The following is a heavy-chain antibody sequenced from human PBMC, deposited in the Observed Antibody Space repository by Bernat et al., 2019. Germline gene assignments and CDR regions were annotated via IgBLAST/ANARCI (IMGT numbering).Heavy chain of an antibody. V-gene: IGHV3-13*04. CDR3: ARGPHSPLGVRYDYYMDV. D-gene: IGHD3-10*01. CDR2: IGTAGDT. Sequence: EVQLVESGGGLVQPGGSLRLSCAASGFTFINYDMHWVRQATGKGLEWVSAIGTAGDTFEPDSVKGRFTISRENAKNSMYLQMNSLGAGDTAVYYCARGPHSPLGVRYDYYMDVWGKGTTVTVSS. CDR1: GFTFINYD. J-gene: IGHJ6*03.